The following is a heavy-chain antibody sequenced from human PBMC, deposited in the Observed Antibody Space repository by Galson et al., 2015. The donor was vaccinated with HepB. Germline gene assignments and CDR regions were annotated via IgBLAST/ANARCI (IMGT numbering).Heavy chain of an antibody. J-gene: IGHJ4*02. D-gene: IGHD2-2*01. V-gene: IGHV3-30-3*01. CDR1: GFTFSSYA. Sequence: SLRLSCAASGFTFSSYAMHWVRQAPGKGLEWVAVISYDGSNKYYADSVKGRFTISRDNSKNTLYLQMNSLRAEDTAVYYCARALPEAAMWSFDYWGQGTLVTVSS. CDR2: ISYDGSNK. CDR3: ARALPEAAMWSFDY.